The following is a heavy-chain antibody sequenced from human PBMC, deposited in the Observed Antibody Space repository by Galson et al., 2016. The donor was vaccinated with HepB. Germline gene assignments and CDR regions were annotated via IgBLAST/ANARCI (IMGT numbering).Heavy chain of an antibody. V-gene: IGHV3-7*03. CDR2: IKPDGSEK. D-gene: IGHD2-2*01. CDR1: GLTFSGYW. CDR3: ARDTNL. J-gene: IGHJ4*02. Sequence: SLRLSCAGYGLTFSGYWMSWVRQAPGKGLEWVANIKPDGSEKNYVGSVKGRFTISRDNAKNSLYLKMNSLRAEVTAVYYCARDTNLGGQGTLVTVSS.